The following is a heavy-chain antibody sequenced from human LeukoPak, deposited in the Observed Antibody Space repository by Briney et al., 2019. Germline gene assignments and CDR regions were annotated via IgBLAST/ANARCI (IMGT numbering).Heavy chain of an antibody. CDR2: ISGSGTI. Sequence: KPSETLSLTCTVSGGSINSYWSWIRQPAGKGLEWIGRISGSGTITYNPALQSRLSISIDTSKNQFSLKLMSVAAADTAVYYCARDSGTTGEVKFDPWGQGTLVTVSS. J-gene: IGHJ5*02. CDR3: ARDSGTTGEVKFDP. CDR1: GGSINSY. D-gene: IGHD3-10*01. V-gene: IGHV4-4*07.